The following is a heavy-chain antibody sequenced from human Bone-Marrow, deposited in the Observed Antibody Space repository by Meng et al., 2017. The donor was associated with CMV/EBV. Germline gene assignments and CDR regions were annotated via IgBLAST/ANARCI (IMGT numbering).Heavy chain of an antibody. J-gene: IGHJ4*02. CDR1: GGSVSSGSYY. D-gene: IGHD6-19*01. CDR3: AMRPPNSSGWYYFDY. CDR2: IYYSGST. V-gene: IGHV4-61*01. Sequence: SETLSLTCTVSGGSVSSGSYYWSWIRQPPGKGLEWIGYIYYSGSTNYNPSLKSRVTISVDTSKNQFSLKLSSVTAADTAVYYCAMRPPNSSGWYYFDYWGQGTLVTVSS.